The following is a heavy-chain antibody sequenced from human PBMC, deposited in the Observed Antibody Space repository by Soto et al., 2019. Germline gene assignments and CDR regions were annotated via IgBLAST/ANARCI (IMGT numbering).Heavy chain of an antibody. J-gene: IGHJ4*02. D-gene: IGHD5-18*01. Sequence: PSETLSLTCTVSGGSVSSGYNYWSWIRQSPGKGLEWIGYISGSGSTGYNPSLKNRLTMSVDRSKNQFTLRLTSVTAADTAVYFCATESGSTYGYFDYWGQGTQATVSS. CDR1: GGSVSSGYNY. V-gene: IGHV4-30-4*01. CDR3: ATESGSTYGYFDY. CDR2: ISGSGST.